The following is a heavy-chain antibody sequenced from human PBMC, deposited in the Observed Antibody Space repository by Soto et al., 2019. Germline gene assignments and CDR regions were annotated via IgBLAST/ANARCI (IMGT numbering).Heavy chain of an antibody. D-gene: IGHD3-22*01. J-gene: IGHJ5*02. CDR3: AHRGYYDSSGYPNWFDP. CDR1: GFSLSTSGVG. V-gene: IGHV2-5*02. Sequence: GSGPTLVNPTQTLTLTCTFSGFSLSTSGVGVGWIRQPPGKALEWLALIYWDDDKRYSPSLKSRLTITKDTSKNQVVLTMTNMDPVDTATYYCAHRGYYDSSGYPNWFDPWGQGTLVTVSS. CDR2: IYWDDDK.